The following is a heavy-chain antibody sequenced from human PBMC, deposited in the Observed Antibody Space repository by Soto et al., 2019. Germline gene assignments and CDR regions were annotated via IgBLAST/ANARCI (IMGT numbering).Heavy chain of an antibody. V-gene: IGHV4-4*02. Sequence: SGTLSLTCAVSSGSISSSNWWGWVRQPSGKGLEWIGEIYHSGSTNYNPSLESRVTISVDKSKNQFSLKLSSVTAADTAVYYCARRSSTMVRGVKYNWFDPWGQGTLVTVSS. J-gene: IGHJ5*02. CDR2: IYHSGST. CDR3: ARRSSTMVRGVKYNWFDP. CDR1: SGSISSSNW. D-gene: IGHD3-10*01.